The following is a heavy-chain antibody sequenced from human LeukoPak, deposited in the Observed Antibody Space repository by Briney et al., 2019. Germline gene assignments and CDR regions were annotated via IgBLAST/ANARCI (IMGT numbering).Heavy chain of an antibody. CDR1: GGSISSYY. Sequence: PSETLSLTFTVSGGSISSYYWSWIRQPPGKGLEWIGYIYYSGSTNYNPSLKSRVTISVDTSKNQFSLKLSSVTAADTAVYYCARLRYFDWLRGGYFDYWGQGTLVTVSS. V-gene: IGHV4-59*08. CDR2: IYYSGST. CDR3: ARLRYFDWLRGGYFDY. D-gene: IGHD3-9*01. J-gene: IGHJ4*02.